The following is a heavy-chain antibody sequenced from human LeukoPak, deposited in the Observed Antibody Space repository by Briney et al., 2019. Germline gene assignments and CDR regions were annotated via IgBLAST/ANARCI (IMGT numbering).Heavy chain of an antibody. V-gene: IGHV4-34*01. D-gene: IGHD2-2*01. CDR1: GGSFSGYY. CDR2: INHSGST. CDR3: ARGRYCSSTSCYGSYYYYYGIDV. J-gene: IGHJ6*04. Sequence: SETLSLTCAVYGGSFSGYYWSWIRQPPGKGLEWIGEINHSGSTNYNPSLKSRVTISVDTSKNQFSLKLSSVTAADTAVYYCARGRYCSSTSCYGSYYYYYGIDVWGKGTTVTVSS.